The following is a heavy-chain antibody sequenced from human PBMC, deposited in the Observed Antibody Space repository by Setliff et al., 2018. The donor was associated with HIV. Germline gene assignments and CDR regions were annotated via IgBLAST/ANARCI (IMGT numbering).Heavy chain of an antibody. CDR3: ANAPYPRGAFDV. V-gene: IGHV4-39*01. J-gene: IGHJ3*01. CDR2: LYNNGVT. CDR1: GVSITSNSYY. Sequence: SETLSLTCTVSGVSITSNSYYWGWIRQPTGKGLEWIGSLYNNGVTYYNPSLRSRVTIFVDMSKNQFSLKLTAVTAADTAMYYCANAPYPRGAFDVWGQGTVVTVSS. D-gene: IGHD3-10*01.